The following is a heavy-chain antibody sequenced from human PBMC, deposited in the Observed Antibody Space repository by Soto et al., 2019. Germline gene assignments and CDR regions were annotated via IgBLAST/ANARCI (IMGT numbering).Heavy chain of an antibody. J-gene: IGHJ6*02. Sequence: GASVKVSCKASGGTFSSYAISWVRQAPGQGLEWMGGIIPIFGTANYAQKFQGRVTITADESTSTAYMELSSLRSEDTAVYYCARGIYSGSYNAGYYYGMDVWGQGTKVTVSS. D-gene: IGHD1-26*01. CDR2: IIPIFGTA. CDR3: ARGIYSGSYNAGYYYGMDV. CDR1: GGTFSSYA. V-gene: IGHV1-69*13.